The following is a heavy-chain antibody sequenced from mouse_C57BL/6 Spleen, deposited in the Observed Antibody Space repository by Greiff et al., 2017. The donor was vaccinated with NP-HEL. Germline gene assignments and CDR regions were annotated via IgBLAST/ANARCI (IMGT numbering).Heavy chain of an antibody. J-gene: IGHJ2*01. D-gene: IGHD2-3*01. CDR3: AILYDGYYFDY. CDR1: GYTFTSYW. V-gene: IGHV1-50*01. Sequence: QVQLKQPGAELVKPGASVKLSCKASGYTFTSYWMQWVKQRPGQGLEWIGEIDPSDSYTNYNQKFKGKATLTVDTSSSTAYMQLSSLTSEDSAVYYCAILYDGYYFDYWGQGTTLTVSS. CDR2: IDPSDSYT.